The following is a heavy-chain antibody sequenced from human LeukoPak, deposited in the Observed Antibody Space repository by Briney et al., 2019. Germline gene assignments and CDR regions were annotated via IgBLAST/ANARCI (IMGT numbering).Heavy chain of an antibody. V-gene: IGHV3-21*01. CDR1: GFTFSSHF. D-gene: IGHD3-9*01. Sequence: GGSLRLSCAASGFTFSSHFLNWVRQAPGRGLEWVSSIGSGGNFIYYVDSVKGRFTISRDNAKNSLYLQMNSLRAEDTAVYYCARERYSTIQNDGLDMWGQGTMVTVSS. J-gene: IGHJ3*02. CDR3: ARERYSTIQNDGLDM. CDR2: IGSGGNFI.